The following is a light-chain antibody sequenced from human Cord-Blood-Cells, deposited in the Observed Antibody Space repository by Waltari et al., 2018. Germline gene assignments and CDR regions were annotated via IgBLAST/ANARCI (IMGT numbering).Light chain of an antibody. Sequence: DIVMTQSPDSLAVSLGERANLNCKSSQSVLYSSNNKNYLAWYQQKPGQPPKLLIYWASTRESGVPDRFSGSGSGTDFTLTISSLPAEDVAVYYCQQYYSTPLTFGGGTKVEIK. V-gene: IGKV4-1*01. J-gene: IGKJ4*01. CDR3: QQYYSTPLT. CDR2: WAS. CDR1: QSVLYSSNNKNY.